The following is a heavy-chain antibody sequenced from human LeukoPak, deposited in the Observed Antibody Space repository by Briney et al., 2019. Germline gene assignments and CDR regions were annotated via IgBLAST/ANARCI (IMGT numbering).Heavy chain of an antibody. CDR2: IYPNSGGT. V-gene: IGHV1-2*02. Sequence: GASVKVSCKASGYTFTGYYMHWVRQAPGQGLEWMGWIYPNSGGTNYAQKFQGRVTMTRDTSISTAYMELSRLRSDDTAVYYCARDSPLYDFWSGYSSYYYYGMDVWGQGTTVTVSS. D-gene: IGHD3-3*01. CDR3: ARDSPLYDFWSGYSSYYYYGMDV. CDR1: GYTFTGYY. J-gene: IGHJ6*02.